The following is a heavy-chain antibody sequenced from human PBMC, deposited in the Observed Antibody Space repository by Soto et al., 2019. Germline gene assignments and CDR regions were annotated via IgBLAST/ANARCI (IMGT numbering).Heavy chain of an antibody. CDR3: AKDYYDSSGTYSSDAFDI. D-gene: IGHD3-22*01. V-gene: IGHV3-9*01. CDR1: GFTFDDYA. Sequence: PGGSLRLSCAASGFTFDDYAMHWVRQAPGKGLEWVSGISWNSGSIGYADSVKGRFTISRDNAKNSLYLQMNSLRAEDTALYYCAKDYYDSSGTYSSDAFDIWGQGTMVTVSS. CDR2: ISWNSGSI. J-gene: IGHJ3*02.